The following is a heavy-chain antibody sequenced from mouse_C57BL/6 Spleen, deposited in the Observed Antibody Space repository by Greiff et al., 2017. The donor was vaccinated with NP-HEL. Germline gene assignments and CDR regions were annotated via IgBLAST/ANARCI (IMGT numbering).Heavy chain of an antibody. CDR3: ARDDGYDGVAWFAY. D-gene: IGHD2-2*01. J-gene: IGHJ3*01. Sequence: QVHVKQPGAELVKPGASVKLSCKASGYTFTSYWMHWVKQRPGQGLEWIGMIHPNSGSTNYNEKFKSKATLTVDKSSSTAYMQLSSLTSEDSAVYYCARDDGYDGVAWFAYWGQGTLVTVSA. V-gene: IGHV1-64*01. CDR1: GYTFTSYW. CDR2: IHPNSGST.